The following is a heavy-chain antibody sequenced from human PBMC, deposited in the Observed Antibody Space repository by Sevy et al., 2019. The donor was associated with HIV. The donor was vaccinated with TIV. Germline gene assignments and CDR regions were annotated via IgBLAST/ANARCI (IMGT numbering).Heavy chain of an antibody. J-gene: IGHJ4*02. CDR3: ARGRATDGGSYDFDL. V-gene: IGHV1-18*01. CDR1: GYIFSNHD. CDR2: IRSHNGDT. Sequence: ASVKVSFKASGYIFSNHDITWVRQAPGQGLEWMGRIRSHNGDTQYAEKFQGRVIMTRDTSRCTAYLDVRSLRSDDTAMYYCARGRATDGGSYDFDLWAQGTLVTVSS. D-gene: IGHD1-26*01.